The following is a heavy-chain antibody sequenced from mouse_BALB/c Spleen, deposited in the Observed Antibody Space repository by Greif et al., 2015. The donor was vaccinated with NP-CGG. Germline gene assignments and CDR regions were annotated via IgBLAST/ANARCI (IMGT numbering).Heavy chain of an antibody. CDR3: ARDGYYAMDY. V-gene: IGHV2-9*02. CDR1: GFSLNSYG. CDR2: IWAGGST. J-gene: IGHJ4*01. Sequence: VMLVESGPGLVAPSQSLSITCTVSGFSLNSYGVHWVRQPPGKGLEWLGVIWAGGSTNYNSALMSRLSISKDNSKSQVFLKMNSLQTDDTAMYYCARDGYYAMDYWGQGTSVTVSS.